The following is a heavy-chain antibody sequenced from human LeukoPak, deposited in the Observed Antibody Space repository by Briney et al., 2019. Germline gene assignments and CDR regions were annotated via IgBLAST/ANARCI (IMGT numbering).Heavy chain of an antibody. Sequence: SETLSLTCTVSGYSISSGYYWGWIRQPPGKGLEWIGSIYHSGRTYYNPSLKSRVTISVDTSKNQFSLKLSSVTAADTAVYYCARTRPPGYCSGGSCYRSGWFDPWGQGTLVTVSS. CDR1: GYSISSGYY. CDR3: ARTRPPGYCSGGSCYRSGWFDP. D-gene: IGHD2-15*01. V-gene: IGHV4-38-2*02. CDR2: IYHSGRT. J-gene: IGHJ5*02.